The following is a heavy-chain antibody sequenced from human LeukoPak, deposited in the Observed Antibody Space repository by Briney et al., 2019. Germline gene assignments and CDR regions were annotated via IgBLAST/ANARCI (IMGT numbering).Heavy chain of an antibody. Sequence: GRSLRLSCTASGFTFGDYAMSWFRQAPGKGLEWVGFIRSKAYGGTTEYAASVKGRFTISRDDSKSIAYLQMNSLKPEDTAVYYCTSEYDFWSGYYGDFDYWGQGTLVTVSS. CDR1: GFTFGDYA. CDR2: IRSKAYGGTT. D-gene: IGHD3-3*01. J-gene: IGHJ4*02. CDR3: TSEYDFWSGYYGDFDY. V-gene: IGHV3-49*03.